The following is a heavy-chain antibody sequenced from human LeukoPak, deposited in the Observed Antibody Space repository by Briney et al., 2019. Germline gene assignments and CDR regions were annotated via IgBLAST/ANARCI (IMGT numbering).Heavy chain of an antibody. D-gene: IGHD5-18*01. V-gene: IGHV4-38-2*02. Sequence: SETLSLTCTVSGYSMSSGYYWGWIRPPPGKGLEWIGSIYHSGSPYYNPYLKSRVTISVDTSKNQFSLKLSSVTAADTAVYYCARTAAMDPDDAFDIWGQGTMVTVSS. J-gene: IGHJ3*02. CDR2: IYHSGSP. CDR3: ARTAAMDPDDAFDI. CDR1: GYSMSSGYY.